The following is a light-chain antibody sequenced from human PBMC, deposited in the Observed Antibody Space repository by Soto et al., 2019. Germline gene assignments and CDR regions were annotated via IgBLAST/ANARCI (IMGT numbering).Light chain of an antibody. J-gene: IGKJ1*01. V-gene: IGKV1-5*03. CDR3: QQYNSYWT. CDR1: QSISNS. Sequence: DIQMTQSPSPLSASVGDRITITCRATQSISNSLAWYQQKPGKTPKLLTYKASSLESGVPSRFSGRGSGTESTLTITSLQPDDFATYYCQQYNSYWTFGQGTKVEIK. CDR2: KAS.